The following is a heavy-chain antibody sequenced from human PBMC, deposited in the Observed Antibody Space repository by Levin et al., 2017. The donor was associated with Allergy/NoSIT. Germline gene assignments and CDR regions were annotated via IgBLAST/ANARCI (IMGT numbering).Heavy chain of an antibody. J-gene: IGHJ3*02. CDR2: ISGSGGST. Sequence: GESLKISCAASGFTFSSYAMSWVRQAPGKGLEWVSAISGSGGSTYYADSVKGRFTISRDNSKNTLYLQMNSLRAEDTAVYYCAKSLRSGWVDLRLDAFDIWGQGTMVTVSS. D-gene: IGHD6-19*01. CDR1: GFTFSSYA. CDR3: AKSLRSGWVDLRLDAFDI. V-gene: IGHV3-23*01.